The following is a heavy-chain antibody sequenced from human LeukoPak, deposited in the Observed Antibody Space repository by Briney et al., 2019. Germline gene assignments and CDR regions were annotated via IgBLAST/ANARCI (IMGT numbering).Heavy chain of an antibody. V-gene: IGHV4-39*01. Sequence: PSETLSLTCTVSGGSISSSSYYWGWGRQPPGKGLEWVGSIYYSGSTYYNPSLKSRVTISVDTSKNQFSLKLSSVTAADTAVYYCATNSVEMATIIVGHYFDYWGQGTLVTVSS. CDR3: ATNSVEMATIIVGHYFDY. D-gene: IGHD5-24*01. J-gene: IGHJ4*02. CDR2: IYYSGST. CDR1: GGSISSSSYY.